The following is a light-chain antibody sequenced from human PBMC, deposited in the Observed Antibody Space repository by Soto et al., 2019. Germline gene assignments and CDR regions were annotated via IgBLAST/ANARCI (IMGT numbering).Light chain of an antibody. V-gene: IGLV1-40*01. CDR2: GNS. J-gene: IGLJ2*01. CDR3: QSYASSLSVV. CDR1: SSNIGAGYD. Sequence: QSVLTQPPSVSGAPGQRVTISCTGSSSNIGAGYDVHWYQQLPGTAPKLLMYGNSNRPSGVPDRFSGSKSGTSASLAITKLQAEEEADYYCQSYASSLSVVFGGGTKVTVL.